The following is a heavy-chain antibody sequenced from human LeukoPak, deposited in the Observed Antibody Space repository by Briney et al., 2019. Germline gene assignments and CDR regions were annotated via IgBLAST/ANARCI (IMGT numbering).Heavy chain of an antibody. CDR2: IYYSGST. V-gene: IGHV4-59*12. Sequence: SETLSLTCTVSGGSISSYYWSWIRQPPGKGLEWIGYIYYSGSTNYNPSLKSRVTISVDKSKNQFSLKLSSVTAADTAVYYCARDHGSNLGYWGQGTLVTVSS. CDR3: ARDHGSNLGY. J-gene: IGHJ4*02. CDR1: GGSISSYY. D-gene: IGHD6-13*01.